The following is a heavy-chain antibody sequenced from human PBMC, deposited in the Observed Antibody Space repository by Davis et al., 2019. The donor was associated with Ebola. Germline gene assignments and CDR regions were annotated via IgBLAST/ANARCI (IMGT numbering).Heavy chain of an antibody. V-gene: IGHV4-34*01. Sequence: PGGSLRLSCAVYGGSFSGYYWSWIRQPPGKGLEWIGEINHSGSTNYNPSLKSRVTISVDTSKNQFSLKLSSVTAADTAVYYCARGNGYSSGWYFYYGMDVWGKGTTVTVSS. CDR2: INHSGST. J-gene: IGHJ6*04. D-gene: IGHD6-19*01. CDR1: GGSFSGYY. CDR3: ARGNGYSSGWYFYYGMDV.